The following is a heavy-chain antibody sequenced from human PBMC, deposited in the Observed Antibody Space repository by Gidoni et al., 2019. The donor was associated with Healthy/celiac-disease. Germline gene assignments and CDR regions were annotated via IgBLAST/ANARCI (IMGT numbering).Heavy chain of an antibody. CDR1: GCCISSYY. CDR3: AGGRRWQEQSD. V-gene: IGHV4-59*01. J-gene: IGHJ4*02. CDR2: IYYSGST. D-gene: IGHD6-19*01. Sequence: QLQLQESGPGLVKPSETLSLTCTVSGCCISSYYWSWIRQPAGQGLEWVGYIYYSGSTNYNPSLKSRVTISVDTSKNQFALKLSSVTAADTAVYYCAGGRRWQEQSDWGQGTLVTVSS.